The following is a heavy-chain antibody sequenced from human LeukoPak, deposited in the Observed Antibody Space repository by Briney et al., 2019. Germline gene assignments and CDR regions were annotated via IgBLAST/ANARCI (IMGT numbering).Heavy chain of an antibody. CDR2: IYYSGST. J-gene: IGHJ4*02. V-gene: IGHV4-30-4*08. CDR1: GGSISSGDYY. CDR3: AREDCSSTSCYIGRDEGGLYFGY. Sequence: SETLSLTCTVSGGSISSGDYYWSWIRQPPGKGLEWIGYIYYSGSTYYNPSLKSRVTISVDTSKNQFSLKLSSVTAADMAVYYCAREDCSSTSCYIGRDEGGLYFGYWGQGTLVTVSS. D-gene: IGHD2-2*02.